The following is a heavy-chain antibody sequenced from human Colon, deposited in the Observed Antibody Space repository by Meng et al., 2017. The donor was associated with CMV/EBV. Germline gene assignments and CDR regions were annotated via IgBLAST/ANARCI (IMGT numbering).Heavy chain of an antibody. J-gene: IGHJ4*02. CDR2: VHSSGSME. CDR1: GSTPSTFW. CDR3: VMLPPGF. Sequence: VESGGDLVQPGGSLSLSCAVSGSTPSTFWLAWVRQVPGKGPVWVSRVHSSGSMETYEDSVKGRFTASRDNTKNTFYLQMNSLRDEDTAVYYCVMLPPGFWGQGTLVTVSS. V-gene: IGHV3-74*03. D-gene: IGHD3-10*01.